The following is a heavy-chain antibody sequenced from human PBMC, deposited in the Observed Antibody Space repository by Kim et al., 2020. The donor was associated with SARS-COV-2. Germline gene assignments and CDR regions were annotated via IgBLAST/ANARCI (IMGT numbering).Heavy chain of an antibody. Sequence: GRSKRYADSVQGRFTISRDNAKNTLYLQMNSLRAEDTAVYYCARTLFVDYWGQGTLVTVSS. V-gene: IGHV3-74*01. J-gene: IGHJ4*02. CDR2: GRSK. CDR3: ARTLFVDY. D-gene: IGHD2-21*01.